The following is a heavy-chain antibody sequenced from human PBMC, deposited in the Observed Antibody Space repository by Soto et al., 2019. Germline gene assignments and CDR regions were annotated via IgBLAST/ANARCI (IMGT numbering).Heavy chain of an antibody. CDR2: IYYCGST. J-gene: IGHJ4*02. CDR3: AREPVGSSGYYPQYYFDY. CDR1: GGSISSGDYY. D-gene: IGHD3-22*01. Sequence: SETLSLTCTVSGGSISSGDYYWSWIRQPPGKGLEWIGYIYYCGSTYYNPSLKSRVTISVDTSKNQFSLKLSSVTAADTAVYYCAREPVGSSGYYPQYYFDYWGQGTLVTVSS. V-gene: IGHV4-30-4*01.